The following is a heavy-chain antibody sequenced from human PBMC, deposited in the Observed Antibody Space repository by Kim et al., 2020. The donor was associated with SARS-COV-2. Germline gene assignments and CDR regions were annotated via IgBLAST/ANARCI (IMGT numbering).Heavy chain of an antibody. D-gene: IGHD6-13*01. Sequence: SETLSLTCAVYGGSFSGYYWSWIRQPPGKGLEWIGEINHSGSTNYNPSLKSRVTISVDTSKNQFSLKLSSVTAADTAVYYCARGEQQLVLRWDAFDIWGQGTMVTVSS. V-gene: IGHV4-34*01. CDR2: INHSGST. J-gene: IGHJ3*02. CDR1: GGSFSGYY. CDR3: ARGEQQLVLRWDAFDI.